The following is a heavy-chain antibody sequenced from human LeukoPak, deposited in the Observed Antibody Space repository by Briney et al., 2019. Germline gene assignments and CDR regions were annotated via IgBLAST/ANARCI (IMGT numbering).Heavy chain of an antibody. D-gene: IGHD2-2*01. Sequence: GGSLRLSCAASGFAFSTYVMHWVRQAPGKGLEWLAFIRNDGNDKYYADSVKGRFTISRNNSRNTLYLQMSSLRAEDTAVYYCVKDSRSWAFDIWGQGTMVTVSS. CDR1: GFAFSTYV. J-gene: IGHJ3*02. CDR2: IRNDGNDK. CDR3: VKDSRSWAFDI. V-gene: IGHV3-30*02.